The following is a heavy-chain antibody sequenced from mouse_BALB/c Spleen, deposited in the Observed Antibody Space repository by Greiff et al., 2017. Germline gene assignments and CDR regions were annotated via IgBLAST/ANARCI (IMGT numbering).Heavy chain of an antibody. CDR2: IDPANGNT. CDR1: GFNIKDTY. V-gene: IGHV14-3*02. J-gene: IGHJ3*01. CDR3: ARTSYGNYVWFAY. D-gene: IGHD2-10*02. Sequence: EVQLQQSGAELVKPGASVKLSCTASGFNIKDTYMHWVKQRPEQGLEWIGRIDPANGNTKYDPKFQGKATITADTSSNTAYLQLSSLTSEDTAVYYCARTSYGNYVWFAYWGQGTLVTVSA.